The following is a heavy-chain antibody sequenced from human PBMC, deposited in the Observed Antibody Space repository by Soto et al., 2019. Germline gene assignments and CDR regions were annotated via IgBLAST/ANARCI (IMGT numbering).Heavy chain of an antibody. Sequence: PGGSLRLSCAASGFTFTSYAMSWVRQAPGKGLEWVSSISGSGGSTYYADSVKGRFTISRDNSKNTLYLQMNSLRAEDTAVYYCAKTQYSSLAFQYYFDYWGQGTLVTVSS. CDR3: AKTQYSSLAFQYYFDY. CDR2: ISGSGGST. D-gene: IGHD4-4*01. V-gene: IGHV3-23*01. J-gene: IGHJ4*02. CDR1: GFTFTSYA.